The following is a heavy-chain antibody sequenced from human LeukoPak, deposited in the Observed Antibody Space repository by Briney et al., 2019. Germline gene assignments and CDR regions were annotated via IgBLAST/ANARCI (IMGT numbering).Heavy chain of an antibody. V-gene: IGHV4-39*07. J-gene: IGHJ4*02. D-gene: IGHD4-17*01. CDR3: ARVPTVTFFDY. CDR1: GGSLSSSSYY. Sequence: SETLSLTCTVCGGSLSSSSYYWGWIRQPPGKGLEWVGSIYYSGSTYQTPSLKSRVTISVDTSKNQFSLKLSSVTAADTAVYYCARVPTVTFFDYWGQGTLVTVSS. CDR2: IYYSGST.